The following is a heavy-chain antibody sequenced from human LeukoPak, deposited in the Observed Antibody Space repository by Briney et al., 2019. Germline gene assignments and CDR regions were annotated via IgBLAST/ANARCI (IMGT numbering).Heavy chain of an antibody. D-gene: IGHD3-22*01. V-gene: IGHV3-11*06. CDR1: GGSISSGDYY. Sequence: LSLTCTVSGGSISSGDYYWSWIRQPPGKGLEWVSSISSSSSYIYYADSVKGRFTISRDNAKNSLYLQMNSLRAEDTAVYYCARDLSSFYDSSGYFPFDYWGQGTLVTVSS. J-gene: IGHJ4*02. CDR3: ARDLSSFYDSSGYFPFDY. CDR2: ISSSSSYI.